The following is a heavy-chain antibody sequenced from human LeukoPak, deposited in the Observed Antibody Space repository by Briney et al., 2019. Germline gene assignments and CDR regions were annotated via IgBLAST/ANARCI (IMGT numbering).Heavy chain of an antibody. V-gene: IGHV3-21*01. CDR3: ARVRKAIDRLFALPDAFDI. J-gene: IGHJ3*02. CDR2: ISSTSSYI. CDR1: GFSFTSYT. D-gene: IGHD1-14*01. Sequence: GGSLRLSCAASGFSFTSYTMSWVRQAPGRGLEWVSSISSTSSYIYYADSLKGRFTISRDNARNSLFLQMNSLRAEDTAVYYCARVRKAIDRLFALPDAFDIWGQGTMVTVSS.